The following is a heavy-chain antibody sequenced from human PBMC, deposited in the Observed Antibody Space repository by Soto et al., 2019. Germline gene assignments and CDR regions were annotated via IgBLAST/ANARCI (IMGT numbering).Heavy chain of an antibody. CDR3: ARDVQYSRRLMAF. CDR2: IIPIFRTA. CDR1: GGTFSSYA. J-gene: IGHJ1*01. D-gene: IGHD6-6*01. V-gene: IGHV1-69*13. Sequence: SVKASCKASGGTFSSYAISWVRQAPGQVLEWMGGIIPIFRTANYAQKFQGGVTITADESTSTAYMDLSSLRSEDTDVYYCARDVQYSRRLMAFCGQGTPVTGSS.